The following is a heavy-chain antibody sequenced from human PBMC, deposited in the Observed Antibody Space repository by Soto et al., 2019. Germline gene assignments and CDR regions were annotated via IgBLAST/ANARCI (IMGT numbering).Heavy chain of an antibody. CDR1: GFTFTDHA. V-gene: IGHV3-30-3*01. Sequence: QVRLLESGGGGVQPGRSLRLSCAASGFTFTDHAIPWVRQAPGRGLEWVALISSDGSSKYFADSVKGRFTVSRDNSKNTLSLHMNSLRTEDTAVYYCARQGIGARKYPDRNLEVWGQGTTVTVSS. J-gene: IGHJ6*02. CDR3: ARQGIGARKYPDRNLEV. CDR2: ISSDGSSK. D-gene: IGHD6-6*01.